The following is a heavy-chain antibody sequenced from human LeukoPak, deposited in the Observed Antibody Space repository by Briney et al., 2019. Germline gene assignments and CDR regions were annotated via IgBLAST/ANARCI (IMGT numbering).Heavy chain of an antibody. CDR3: AREVPRTGGQTDASDI. D-gene: IGHD7-27*01. CDR2: INSDGVRT. V-gene: IGHV3-74*01. J-gene: IGHJ3*02. Sequence: GGSLRLSCAASGSTFSRDWMHWVRQAPGKGLVWVSRINSDGVRTSYADSVKGRFTISRDNAKNTLYLQMNSLTAEDTAVYYCAREVPRTGGQTDASDIWGQGTMVTVSS. CDR1: GSTFSRDW.